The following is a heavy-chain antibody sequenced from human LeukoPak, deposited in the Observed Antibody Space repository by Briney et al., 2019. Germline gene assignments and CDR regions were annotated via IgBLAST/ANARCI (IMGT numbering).Heavy chain of an antibody. D-gene: IGHD4-17*01. CDR1: GGTFSSYA. CDR2: IIPIFGTA. Sequence: ASVKVSCKASGGTFSSYAISWVRQAPGQGLEWMGGIIPIFGTANYAQKFQGRVTMTRDTSISTAYMELSRLRSDDTAVYYCAKVGGDSGRGWDPADYWGQGTLVTVSS. J-gene: IGHJ4*02. CDR3: AKVGGDSGRGWDPADY. V-gene: IGHV1-69*05.